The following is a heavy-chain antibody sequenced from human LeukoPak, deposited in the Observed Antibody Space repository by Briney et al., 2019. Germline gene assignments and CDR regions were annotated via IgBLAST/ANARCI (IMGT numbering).Heavy chain of an antibody. V-gene: IGHV4-38-2*02. CDR3: ARDNLAYYDFWSCQPPFDY. CDR2: IYHSGST. CDR1: GYSISSGYY. J-gene: IGHJ4*02. D-gene: IGHD3-3*01. Sequence: PSETLSLTCTVSGYSISSGYYWGWIRQPPGKGLEWIGSIYHSGSTYYNPSLKSRVTISVDTSKNQFSLKLSSVTAADTAVYYCARDNLAYYDFWSCQPPFDYWGQGTLVTVSS.